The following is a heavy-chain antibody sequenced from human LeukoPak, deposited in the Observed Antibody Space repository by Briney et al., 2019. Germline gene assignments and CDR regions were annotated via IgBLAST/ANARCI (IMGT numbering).Heavy chain of an antibody. Sequence: ASVKVSCKASGYTFTGYYMHWVRQAPGQGLEWMGWINPNSGGTNYAQKLQGRVTMTTDTSTSTAYMELRSLRSDDTAVYYCARYRDSSGYCFDYWGQGTLVTVSS. V-gene: IGHV1-2*02. CDR2: INPNSGGT. CDR3: ARYRDSSGYCFDY. D-gene: IGHD3-22*01. CDR1: GYTFTGYY. J-gene: IGHJ4*02.